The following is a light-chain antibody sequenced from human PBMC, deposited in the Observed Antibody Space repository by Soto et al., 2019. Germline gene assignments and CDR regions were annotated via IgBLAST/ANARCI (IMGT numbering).Light chain of an antibody. Sequence: QSVLTQSSSASASLGSSVKLTCTLSSGHSSYSIAWHQQQPGKAPRYLMKLEGSGSYNKGSGVPDRFSGSSSGADRYLTISNLQFEDEADYYCATWDSNTQVFGGGTKLTVL. CDR2: LEGSGSY. CDR3: ATWDSNTQV. CDR1: SGHSSYS. V-gene: IGLV4-60*02. J-gene: IGLJ3*02.